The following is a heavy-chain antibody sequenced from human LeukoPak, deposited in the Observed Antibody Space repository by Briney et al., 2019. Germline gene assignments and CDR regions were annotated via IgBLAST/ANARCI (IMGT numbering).Heavy chain of an antibody. Sequence: GGSLRLSCAASGFTFEEHAMHWVRQAPGKGLEWVSSITWNSGRIAYADSVKGRFTISRDNAKNSLYLQMNSLRVEDTAFYYCAKVLLPRAITPLDDWGQGILVTVSS. CDR1: GFTFEEHA. V-gene: IGHV3-9*01. D-gene: IGHD2-15*01. CDR3: AKVLLPRAITPLDD. J-gene: IGHJ4*02. CDR2: ITWNSGRI.